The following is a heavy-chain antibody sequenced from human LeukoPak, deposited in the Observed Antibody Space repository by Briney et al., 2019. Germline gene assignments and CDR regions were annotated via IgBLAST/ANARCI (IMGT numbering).Heavy chain of an antibody. V-gene: IGHV4-34*01. J-gene: IGHJ4*02. D-gene: IGHD3-10*01. CDR3: ARGGYGSGSYSPFDY. CDR1: GGSFSGYY. Sequence: PETLSLTCAVYGGSFSGYYWSWIRQPPGKGLEWIGEINHSGSTNYNPSLKSRVTISVDTSKNQFSLKLSSVTAADTAVYYCARGGYGSGSYSPFDYWGQGTLVTVSS. CDR2: INHSGST.